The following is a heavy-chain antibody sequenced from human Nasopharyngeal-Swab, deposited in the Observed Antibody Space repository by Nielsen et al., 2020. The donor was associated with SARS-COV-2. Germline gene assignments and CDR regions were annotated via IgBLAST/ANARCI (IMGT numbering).Heavy chain of an antibody. J-gene: IGHJ4*02. Sequence: SKTLSLTCTVSGGSISSYYWSWIRQPAGKGLEWIGRIYTSGSTNYSPSLKSRVTISVDTSKNQFSLKLSSVTAADTAVYYCARDYGGNSPFDYWGQGTLVTVSS. D-gene: IGHD4-23*01. CDR2: IYTSGST. V-gene: IGHV4-4*07. CDR1: GGSISSYY. CDR3: ARDYGGNSPFDY.